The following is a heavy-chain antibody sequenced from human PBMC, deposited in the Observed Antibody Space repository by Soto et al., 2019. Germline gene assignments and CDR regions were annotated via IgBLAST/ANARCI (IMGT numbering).Heavy chain of an antibody. D-gene: IGHD2-2*01. J-gene: IGHJ6*02. Sequence: GGSLRLSCAASGFTFSDHYMDWVRQAPGKGLEWVGRTRNKANRYTTEYAASVKGRFTISRDDSKNSLYLQMNSLKTEDTAVYYCASAGTSYYYGMDVWGQGTTVTVSS. CDR3: ASAGTSYYYGMDV. CDR2: TRNKANRYTT. V-gene: IGHV3-72*01. CDR1: GFTFSDHY.